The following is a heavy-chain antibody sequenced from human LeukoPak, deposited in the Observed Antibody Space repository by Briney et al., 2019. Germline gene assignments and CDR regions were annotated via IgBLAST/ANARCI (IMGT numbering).Heavy chain of an antibody. V-gene: IGHV3-74*01. CDR2: INSDGSTT. CDR1: GFTFISYW. D-gene: IGHD3-22*01. CDR3: ARAHHYYDSSAYYY. Sequence: GGSLRLSCAASGFTFISYWMHWVRQAPGRGLVWVSRINSDGSTTSYAASVKGRFTISRDTAKNTLYLQMNSLRAEDTAVYYCARAHHYYDSSAYYYRGQGTLVTVSS. J-gene: IGHJ4*02.